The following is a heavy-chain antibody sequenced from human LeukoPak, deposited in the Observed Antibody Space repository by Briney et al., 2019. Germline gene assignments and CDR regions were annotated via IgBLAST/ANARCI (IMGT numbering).Heavy chain of an antibody. V-gene: IGHV1-8*03. CDR1: GYTFTSYD. J-gene: IGHJ4*02. D-gene: IGHD3-9*01. Sequence: GASVKVSCKASGYTFTSYDINWVRQATGQGLEWMGWMNPNSGNTGYAQKFQGRVTITRNTSISTAYMELSSLRSEDTAVYYCARAPYDILTGYFLFDSWGQGTLITVSS. CDR3: ARAPYDILTGYFLFDS. CDR2: MNPNSGNT.